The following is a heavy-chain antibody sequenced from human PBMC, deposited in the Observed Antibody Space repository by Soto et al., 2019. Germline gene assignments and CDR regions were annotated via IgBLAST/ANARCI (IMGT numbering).Heavy chain of an antibody. CDR1: GGSISSYY. V-gene: IGHV4-59*01. Sequence: QVQLQESGPGLVKPSETLSLTCTVSGGSISSYYWSWIRQPPGKGLEWIGYIYYSGSTNYNPSLKSRVTISVDTSKSQCSLKLSSVTAADTAVDYCARGRGYYNPNGAFDIWGQGTMVTVSS. J-gene: IGHJ3*02. D-gene: IGHD3-9*01. CDR2: IYYSGST. CDR3: ARGRGYYNPNGAFDI.